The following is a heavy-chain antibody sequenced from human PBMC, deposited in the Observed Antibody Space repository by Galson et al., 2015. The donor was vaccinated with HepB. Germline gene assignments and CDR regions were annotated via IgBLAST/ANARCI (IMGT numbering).Heavy chain of an antibody. V-gene: IGHV3-7*03. J-gene: IGHJ5*02. Sequence: SLRLSCAASGFTFSSYWMSWVRQAPGKGLEWVANIKQDGSEKYYVDSVKGRFTISRDNAKNSLYLPMNSLRAEDTAVYYCATIPRYVQSPQRGWFDPWGQGTLVTVSS. CDR1: GFTFSSYW. D-gene: IGHD5-12*01. CDR3: ATIPRYVQSPQRGWFDP. CDR2: IKQDGSEK.